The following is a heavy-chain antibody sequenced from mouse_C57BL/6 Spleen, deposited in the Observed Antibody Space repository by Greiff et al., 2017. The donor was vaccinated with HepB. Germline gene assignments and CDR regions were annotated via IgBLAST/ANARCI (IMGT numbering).Heavy chain of an antibody. D-gene: IGHD2-4*01. CDR1: GYTFTSYW. CDR3: ASPFNYDVYFDY. V-gene: IGHV1-64*01. Sequence: VQLQQPGAELVKPGASVKLSCKASGYTFTSYWMHWVKQRPGQGLEWIGMIHPNSGSTNYNEKFKSKATLTVDKSSSTAYMQLSSLTSEDSAVYYCASPFNYDVYFDYWGQGTTLTVSS. CDR2: IHPNSGST. J-gene: IGHJ2*01.